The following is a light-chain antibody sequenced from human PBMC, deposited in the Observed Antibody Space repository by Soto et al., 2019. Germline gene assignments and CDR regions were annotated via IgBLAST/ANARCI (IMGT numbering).Light chain of an antibody. CDR1: QSVSSN. V-gene: IGKV3-15*01. CDR3: QQFNNWPQT. Sequence: EIVRTQSPATLSVSRGERATLSCRASQSVSSNLAWYQQKGGQAPRLLIYGASTRATGIPARFSGSGSGTEFTLTISSLQSEDFAVYFCQQFNNWPQTFGQGTKVDIK. CDR2: GAS. J-gene: IGKJ1*01.